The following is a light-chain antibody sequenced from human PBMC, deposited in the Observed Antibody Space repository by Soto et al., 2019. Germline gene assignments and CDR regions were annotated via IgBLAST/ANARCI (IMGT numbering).Light chain of an antibody. Sequence: QSALTQPRSVSGSPGQSVTISCTGTSSDVGGYNYVSWYQQHPGKAPKLMIYDVSKRPSGVPDRFSGSKSGNTASLTISGHKAEDEADYYCCSYAGSYSVVFGGGTKVTVL. V-gene: IGLV2-11*01. CDR2: DVS. CDR1: SSDVGGYNY. CDR3: CSYAGSYSVV. J-gene: IGLJ2*01.